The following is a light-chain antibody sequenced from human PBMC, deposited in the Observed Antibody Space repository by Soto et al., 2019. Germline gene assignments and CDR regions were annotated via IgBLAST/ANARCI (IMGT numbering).Light chain of an antibody. CDR2: DAS. V-gene: IGKV3-11*01. CDR1: QSVSSY. CDR3: QQRSNWPPAT. Sequence: EIVLTQSPATLSLSPGERATLSCRASQSVSSYLAWYQQKPGQAPRLLIYDASNRATGIPARFSGSGSGTDFTLTISSLEPEDFAVYYCQQRSNWPPATFGQGTRLYIK. J-gene: IGKJ5*01.